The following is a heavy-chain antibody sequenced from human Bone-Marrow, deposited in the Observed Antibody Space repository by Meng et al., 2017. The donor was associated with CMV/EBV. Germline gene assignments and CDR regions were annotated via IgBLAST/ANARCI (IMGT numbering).Heavy chain of an antibody. V-gene: IGHV3-7*01. Sequence: LRLSCAASGFTFSSFGMSWVRQAPGKGLEWVANIKQDGSEKYYVDSVKGRFTISRDNAKNSLYLQMNSLRAEDTAVYYCARDSTVSYWGQGTLVTVSS. D-gene: IGHD4-17*01. J-gene: IGHJ4*02. CDR3: ARDSTVSY. CDR2: IKQDGSEK. CDR1: GFTFSSFG.